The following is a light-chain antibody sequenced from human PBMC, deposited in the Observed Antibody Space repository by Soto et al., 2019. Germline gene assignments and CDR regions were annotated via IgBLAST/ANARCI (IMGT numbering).Light chain of an antibody. CDR1: SSDVGASKY. J-gene: IGLJ2*01. CDR3: SSYTSTITVL. Sequence: QSALTQPASVSGSPGQSITISCTGTSSDVGASKYVSWYQQHPGKAPKLMIYGVSNRPSGVSNRFSGSKSGNTASLTISGLQAEDEADYYCSSYTSTITVLFGGGTKLTVL. V-gene: IGLV2-14*01. CDR2: GVS.